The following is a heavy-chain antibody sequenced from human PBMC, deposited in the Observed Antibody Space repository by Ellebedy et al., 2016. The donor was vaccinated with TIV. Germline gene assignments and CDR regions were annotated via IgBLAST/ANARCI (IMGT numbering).Heavy chain of an antibody. D-gene: IGHD5-18*01. CDR2: IGAGGGDV. J-gene: IGHJ4*02. V-gene: IGHV3-23*01. CDR3: AKVNTTMVTVFSYIEN. Sequence: PGGSLRLSCATSGFAFSGFAMNWVRQAPGKGLEWVSSIGAGGGDVFYTDSVKGRFTISRDNSKNTLYLQMNSLRPEDTAIYYCAKVNTTMVTVFSYIENWGQGTLVTVSS. CDR1: GFAFSGFA.